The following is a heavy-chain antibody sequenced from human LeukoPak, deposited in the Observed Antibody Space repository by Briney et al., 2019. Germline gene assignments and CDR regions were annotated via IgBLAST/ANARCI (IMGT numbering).Heavy chain of an antibody. CDR2: ISTSGATT. D-gene: IGHD1-26*01. CDR1: GFTFTNYA. J-gene: IGHJ4*02. V-gene: IGHV3-23*01. Sequence: GGSLRLSCAASGFTFTNYAMTWVRQAPGKGLEWVSIISTSGATTYYADSVKGRFPISRDNSENTLYLQMNSLIVEDTAVYYCARASPRWEAAVHYWGREPWSPSPQ. CDR3: ARASPRWEAAVHY.